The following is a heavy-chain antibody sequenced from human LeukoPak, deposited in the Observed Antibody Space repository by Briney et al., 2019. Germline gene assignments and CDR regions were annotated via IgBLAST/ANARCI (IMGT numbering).Heavy chain of an antibody. CDR2: ISSSGSTI. D-gene: IGHD6-13*01. Sequence: GGSLRLSCAASGFTFSSYEMSWVRQAPGKGLEWVSYISSSGSTIYYADSVKGRFTISRDNSKNTLYLQMNSLRAEDTAVYYCATTGYSSRNYWGQGTLVTVSS. J-gene: IGHJ4*02. CDR3: ATTGYSSRNY. CDR1: GFTFSSYE. V-gene: IGHV3-48*03.